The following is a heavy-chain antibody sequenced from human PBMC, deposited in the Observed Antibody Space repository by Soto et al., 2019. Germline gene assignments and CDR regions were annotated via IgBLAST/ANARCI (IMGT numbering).Heavy chain of an antibody. J-gene: IGHJ6*02. CDR3: DRDPRITIFGVVTPSGMDV. CDR2: VYYSGST. Sequence: QVHLQESGPGLVKPSQTLSLTCSVSGGSISSEDYYWNWIRQPPGKGLEWIGYVYYSGSTYYNPSLKSRVTISVDTSKNQFSLKLISVTAADTAVYYCDRDPRITIFGVVTPSGMDVWGQGATVTVSS. D-gene: IGHD3-3*01. V-gene: IGHV4-30-4*01. CDR1: GGSISSEDYY.